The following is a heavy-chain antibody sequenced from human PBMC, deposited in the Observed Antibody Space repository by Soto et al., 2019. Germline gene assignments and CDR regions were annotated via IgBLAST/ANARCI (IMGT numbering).Heavy chain of an antibody. V-gene: IGHV1-69*01. J-gene: IGHJ4*02. CDR3: VTGDNYYFDY. Sequence: VQLVQSGAEVKKPGSSVKVSCKASGGTFRSYSLTWVRQARGQGLEWMGGFVPKFGSINYAQKFQARMTITPDESTSTADMELSSLRSEDSAVYYCVTGDNYYFDYWGQGTLVTVSS. CDR1: GGTFRSYS. D-gene: IGHD1-20*01. CDR2: FVPKFGSI.